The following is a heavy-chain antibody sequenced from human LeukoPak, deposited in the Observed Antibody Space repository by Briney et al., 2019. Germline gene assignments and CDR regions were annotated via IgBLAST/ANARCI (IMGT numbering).Heavy chain of an antibody. D-gene: IGHD3-3*01. CDR2: IWYDGSNK. CDR3: AKDLLRFLEWPEGMDV. CDR1: GFTFSSYG. Sequence: GRSLRLSCAASGFTFSSYGMHWVRQAPGKGLEWVAVIWYDGSNKYYADSVKGRFTISRDNSKNTLYLQMNSLRAEDTAVYYCAKDLLRFLEWPEGMDVWGQGTTVTVSS. J-gene: IGHJ6*02. V-gene: IGHV3-33*06.